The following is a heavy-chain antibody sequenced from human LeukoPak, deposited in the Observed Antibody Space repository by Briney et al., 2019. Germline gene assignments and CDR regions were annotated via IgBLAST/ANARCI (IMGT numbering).Heavy chain of an antibody. D-gene: IGHD3-10*01. V-gene: IGHV3-7*05. CDR2: IKQDGSEK. CDR1: RFTFSDYW. J-gene: IGHJ4*02. CDR3: ARSHRSFASGSGDF. Sequence: GGSLRLSCAASRFTFSDYWMSWVRQAPGKGLEWVANIKQDGSEKYYVDSVKGRFTISRDNAKNSLCPQMNSLRAEDTAVYYCARSHRSFASGSGDFWGQGTLVTVSS.